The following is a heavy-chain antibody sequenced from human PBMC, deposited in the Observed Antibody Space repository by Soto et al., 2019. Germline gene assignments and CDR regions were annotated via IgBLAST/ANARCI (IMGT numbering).Heavy chain of an antibody. Sequence: QVQLVQSGAEVKKPGSSVKVSCKASGGTFSSYAISWVQQAPGQGLEWMGGIIPIFGTANYAQKFQGRVTITADESTSTAYMELSSLRSEDTTVYYCAKAMSTGYNWFDPWGQGTLVTVSS. V-gene: IGHV1-69*01. D-gene: IGHD3-10*02. CDR3: AKAMSTGYNWFDP. J-gene: IGHJ5*02. CDR2: IIPIFGTA. CDR1: GGTFSSYA.